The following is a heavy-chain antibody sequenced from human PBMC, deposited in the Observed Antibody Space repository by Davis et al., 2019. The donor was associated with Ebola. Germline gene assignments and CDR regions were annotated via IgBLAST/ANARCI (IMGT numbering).Heavy chain of an antibody. Sequence: PGGSLRLSCAASGFTFSSYAMSWVRQAPGKGLEWVSAISGSGGSTYYADSVKGRFTISRDNSKNTLYLQMNSLRAEDTAVYYCAKRIGGYDFWSGKRYMDVWGKGTTVTVSS. CDR2: ISGSGGST. CDR3: AKRIGGYDFWSGKRYMDV. V-gene: IGHV3-23*01. J-gene: IGHJ6*03. CDR1: GFTFSSYA. D-gene: IGHD3-3*01.